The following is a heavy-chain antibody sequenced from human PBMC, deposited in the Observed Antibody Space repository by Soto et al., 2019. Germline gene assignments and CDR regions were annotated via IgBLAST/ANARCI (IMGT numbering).Heavy chain of an antibody. J-gene: IGHJ5*02. D-gene: IGHD6-19*01. CDR3: ARVSSGWYENWFDP. CDR2: IKQDGSEK. Sequence: GGSLRLSWAASGFTFSSYCMSWVRQAPGKGLEWVANIKQDGSEKYYVDSVKGRFTISRDNAKNSLYLQMNSLRAEDTAVYYCARVSSGWYENWFDPWGQGTLVTVSS. CDR1: GFTFSSYC. V-gene: IGHV3-7*01.